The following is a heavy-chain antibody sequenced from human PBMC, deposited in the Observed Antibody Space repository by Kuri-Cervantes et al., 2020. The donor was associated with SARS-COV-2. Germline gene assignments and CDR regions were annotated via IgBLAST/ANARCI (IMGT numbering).Heavy chain of an antibody. CDR3: AKEIRYCSSTSCYTDAFDI. CDR1: GFTFSSYA. D-gene: IGHD2-2*02. Sequence: GESLKISCVTSGFTFSSYAMTWVRQAPGKGLEWVSAISGSGDSVYFADSVKGRFTISRDNSKNTVFLQMDSLRAADTAVYYCAKEIRYCSSTSCYTDAFDIWGQGTMVTVSS. CDR2: ISGSGDSV. J-gene: IGHJ3*02. V-gene: IGHV3-23*01.